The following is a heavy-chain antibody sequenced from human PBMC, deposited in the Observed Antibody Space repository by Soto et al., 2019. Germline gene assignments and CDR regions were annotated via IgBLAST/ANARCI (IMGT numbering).Heavy chain of an antibody. CDR2: ISYDGSNK. D-gene: IGHD6-13*01. V-gene: IGHV3-30*18. J-gene: IGHJ4*02. CDR3: AQAALGSWSEFDY. Sequence: QVQLVESGGGVVQPGRSLRLSCAASGFTFSSYGMHWVRQAPGKGLEWVAVISYDGSNKYYADSVKGRFTISRDNXKNTLYLQMNSLRAEDTAVYYCAQAALGSWSEFDYWGQGTLVTVSS. CDR1: GFTFSSYG.